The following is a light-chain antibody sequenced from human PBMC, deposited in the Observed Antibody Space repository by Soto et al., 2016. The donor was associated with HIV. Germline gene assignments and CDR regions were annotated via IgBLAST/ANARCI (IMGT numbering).Light chain of an antibody. J-gene: IGLJ2*01. CDR3: QTWDGSTVA. Sequence: SYELTQPPQCPCPRTDSQHHLLWRQFGDKYVSWYQQKPGQSPMVVIYQDTKRPSGIPERFSGSNSGNTATLSISGTQAMDEADYYCQTWDGSTVAFGGGTKVTVL. V-gene: IGLV3-1*01. CDR1: FGDKY. CDR2: QDT.